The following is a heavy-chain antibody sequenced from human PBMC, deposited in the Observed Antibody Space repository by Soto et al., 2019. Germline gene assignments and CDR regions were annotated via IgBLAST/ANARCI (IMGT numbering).Heavy chain of an antibody. J-gene: IGHJ5*02. V-gene: IGHV4-30-2*01. CDR2: IYHSGST. D-gene: IGHD5-18*01. Sequence: PSETLSLTCAVSGGSISSGGYSWSWIRQPPGKGLEWSGYIYHSGSTYYNPSLKSRVTISVDTSKNQFSLKLSSVTAADTAVYYCARVKMGYSYGYYLGPWGQGTLVTVSS. CDR1: GGSISSGGYS. CDR3: ARVKMGYSYGYYLGP.